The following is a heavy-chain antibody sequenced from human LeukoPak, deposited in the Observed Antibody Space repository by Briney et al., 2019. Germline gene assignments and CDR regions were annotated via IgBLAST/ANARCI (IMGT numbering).Heavy chain of an antibody. Sequence: ASVTVSCTASGYTFTSYDINWVRQATGQGLEWMGWMNPNSGNTGYAQKFQGRVTMTRNTSISTAYMELSSLRSEDTAVYYCARGYFRVLPLYNYGMDVWGQGTTVTVSS. J-gene: IGHJ6*02. CDR2: MNPNSGNT. CDR1: GYTFTSYD. V-gene: IGHV1-8*01. CDR3: ARGYFRVLPLYNYGMDV. D-gene: IGHD2/OR15-2a*01.